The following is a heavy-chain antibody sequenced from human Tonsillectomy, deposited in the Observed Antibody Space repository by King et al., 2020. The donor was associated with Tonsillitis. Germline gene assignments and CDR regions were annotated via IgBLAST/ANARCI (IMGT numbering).Heavy chain of an antibody. Sequence: QLVQSGAEVKKPGASVTVSCKAFGYSFTSYGISWVRQAPGQGLEWMGWVSGYSDDTNYAQKFQDRFTMTTDTSTSTAYMELRSLRSDDTALYYCAREIRAPISGSYGAFDIWGQGTMVTVSS. CDR1: GYSFTSYG. CDR2: VSGYSDDT. D-gene: IGHD1-26*01. CDR3: AREIRAPISGSYGAFDI. V-gene: IGHV1-18*01. J-gene: IGHJ3*02.